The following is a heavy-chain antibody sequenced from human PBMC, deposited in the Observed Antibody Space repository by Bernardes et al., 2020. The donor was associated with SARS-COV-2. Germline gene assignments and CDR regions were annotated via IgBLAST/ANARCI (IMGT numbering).Heavy chain of an antibody. CDR1: GFTFSSYW. CDR2: ISGDGSTT. J-gene: IGHJ4*02. Sequence: GGSLRLSRTASGFTFSSYWMHWVRQAPGKGLVWVSRISGDGSTTTYADSVKGRFTISRDNARNTLYLQMNSLRAEDTAVYYCVRGPSDGHGRFEYWGQGTLGNVSS. CDR3: VRGPSDGHGRFEY. V-gene: IGHV3-74*01.